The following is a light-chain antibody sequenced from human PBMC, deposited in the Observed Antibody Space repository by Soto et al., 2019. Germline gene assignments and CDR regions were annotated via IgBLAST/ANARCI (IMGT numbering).Light chain of an antibody. CDR1: QSVSSSY. V-gene: IGKV3-20*01. CDR3: QQYGSSPQLT. CDR2: GAS. Sequence: EIVLTQSPGTLSLSPGERATLSCRASQSVSSSYLAWYQQKPGQAPWLLIYGASSRATGIPDRFSRSGSGTDFTLTISRLEPEDFAVYYSQQYGSSPQLTFGGGTKVEIK. J-gene: IGKJ4*01.